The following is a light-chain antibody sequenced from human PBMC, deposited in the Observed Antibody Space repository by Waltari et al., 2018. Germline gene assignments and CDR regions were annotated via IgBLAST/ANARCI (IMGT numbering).Light chain of an antibody. Sequence: IQMTQSPSSLSASIGDRVTITCRASKDIRKNLSWFQERPRKAPKLLIYDASNLEAGVPSRFSGTGSGTDFSLTISSLQPEDSATYYCQHYNNLPYTFSRGTKLQIK. CDR1: KDIRKN. V-gene: IGKV1-33*01. CDR2: DAS. J-gene: IGKJ2*01. CDR3: QHYNNLPYT.